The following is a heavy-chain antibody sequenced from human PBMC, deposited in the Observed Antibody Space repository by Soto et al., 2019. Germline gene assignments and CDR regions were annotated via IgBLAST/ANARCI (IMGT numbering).Heavy chain of an antibody. J-gene: IGHJ6*02. V-gene: IGHV1-46*01. CDR3: ARELLVVVTTYIRNYGMDV. CDR1: GYTFTSYY. Sequence: GASVKVSCKASGYTFTSYYMHWVRQAPGQGLEWMGIINPSGGSTSYAQKFQGRVTMTRDTSTSTVYMELSSLRSEDTAVYYCARELLVVVTTYIRNYGMDVWGQGTTV. D-gene: IGHD3-22*01. CDR2: INPSGGST.